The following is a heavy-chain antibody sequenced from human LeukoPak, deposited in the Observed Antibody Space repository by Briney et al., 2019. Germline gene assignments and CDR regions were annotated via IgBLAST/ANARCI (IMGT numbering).Heavy chain of an antibody. CDR2: IYHSGST. CDR3: AREHPKTSSSWYEFVDY. Sequence: SETLSLTCAVSGHSISSGYYWGWIRQPPGKGLEWIGSIYHSGSTYYNPSLKSRVTISVDTSKNQFSLKLSSVTAADTAVYYCAREHPKTSSSWYEFVDYWGQGTLVTVSS. V-gene: IGHV4-38-2*02. J-gene: IGHJ4*02. CDR1: GHSISSGYY. D-gene: IGHD6-13*01.